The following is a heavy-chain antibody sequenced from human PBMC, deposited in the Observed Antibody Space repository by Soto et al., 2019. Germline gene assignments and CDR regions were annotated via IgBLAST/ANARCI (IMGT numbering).Heavy chain of an antibody. V-gene: IGHV3-21*04. J-gene: IGHJ4*02. CDR3: AKVKYYYDSSSLDY. D-gene: IGHD3-22*01. CDR2: ISSSSSYI. Sequence: PGGSLRLSCAASGFTFSSYSMNWVRQAPGKGLEWVSSISSSSSYIYYADSVKGRFTISRDNAENTLYLQMNSLRAEDTAVYYCAKVKYYYDSSSLDYWGQGTLVTVSS. CDR1: GFTFSSYS.